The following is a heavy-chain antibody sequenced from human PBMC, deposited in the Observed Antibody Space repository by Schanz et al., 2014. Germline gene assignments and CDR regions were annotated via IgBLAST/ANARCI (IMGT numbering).Heavy chain of an antibody. CDR1: GFTFTTYAM. CDR2: IYHSGRT. CDR3: ARGAGGGAGTYYGAYYNYYYMDV. Sequence: VQLLESGGGLVQPGESLRLSCAASGFTFTTYAMTWVRQAPGKGLEWIGEIYHSGRTNYNPSLKSRVTISVDKSNNEFSLKLSSVPAADTAVYYCARGAGGGAGTYYGAYYNYYYMDVWGKGTTVTVSS. V-gene: IGHV4-4*02. J-gene: IGHJ6*03. D-gene: IGHD2-21*01.